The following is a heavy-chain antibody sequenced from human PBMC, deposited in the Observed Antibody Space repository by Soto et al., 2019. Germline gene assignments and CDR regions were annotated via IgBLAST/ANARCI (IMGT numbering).Heavy chain of an antibody. V-gene: IGHV2-5*02. Sequence: QITLKESGLTLVKPTQTLTLTCSFSGFSLTDSGANIGLGVGWVRQAPGKSPEWLAVIYWDGDERDRHSLKNRLNITKDTSRKEVVLTMPNMDPVDSGTYFWARRNGLPIHKGYFDFWGRGTHVTVSS. CDR3: ARRNGLPIHKGYFDF. D-gene: IGHD2-8*01. J-gene: IGHJ2*01. CDR2: IYWDGDE. CDR1: GFSLTDSGANIGLG.